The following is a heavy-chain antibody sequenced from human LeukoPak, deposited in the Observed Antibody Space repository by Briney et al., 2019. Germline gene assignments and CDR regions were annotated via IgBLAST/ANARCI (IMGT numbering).Heavy chain of an antibody. CDR1: GYTVTSYY. Sequence: SVKVSCKASGYTVTSYYMHWVRQAPGQGLEWMGGIIPIFGTANYAQKFQGRVTITADESTSTAYMELSSLRSEDTAVYYCARARIGCFDYWGQGTLVTVSS. J-gene: IGHJ4*02. CDR2: IIPIFGTA. D-gene: IGHD2-15*01. CDR3: ARARIGCFDY. V-gene: IGHV1-69*13.